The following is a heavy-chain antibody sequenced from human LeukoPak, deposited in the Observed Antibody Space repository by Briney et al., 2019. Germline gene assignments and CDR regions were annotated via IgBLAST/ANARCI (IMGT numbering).Heavy chain of an antibody. D-gene: IGHD3-10*01. V-gene: IGHV1-69*13. CDR1: GGTFSSYA. Sequence: SVKVSCKASGGTFSSYAISWVRQAPGQGLEWMGGIIPIFGTANYAQKFQGRATITADESTSTAYMELSSLRSEDTAVYHCARYWFGELSLGMDVWGKGTTVTVSS. CDR2: IIPIFGTA. J-gene: IGHJ6*04. CDR3: ARYWFGELSLGMDV.